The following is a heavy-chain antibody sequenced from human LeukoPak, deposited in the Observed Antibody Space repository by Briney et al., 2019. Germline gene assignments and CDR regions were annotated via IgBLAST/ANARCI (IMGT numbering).Heavy chain of an antibody. Sequence: EASVKVSCKASGYTFTSYGISWVRQAPGQGLEWMGWISAYNGNTNYAQKLQGRVTMTTDTSARTAYMELRSLRSDDTAVYYCARAALNFRFTPVDYWGQGTLVTVSS. J-gene: IGHJ4*02. V-gene: IGHV1-18*01. CDR1: GYTFTSYG. D-gene: IGHD3-3*01. CDR2: ISAYNGNT. CDR3: ARAALNFRFTPVDY.